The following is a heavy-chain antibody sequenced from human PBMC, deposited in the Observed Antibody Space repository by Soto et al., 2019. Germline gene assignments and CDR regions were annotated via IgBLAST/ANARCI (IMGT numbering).Heavy chain of an antibody. D-gene: IGHD2-21*02. CDR3: ARDRGGGMVVPTTESAFDV. CDR1: GFTFSVHS. Sequence: PGGSLRLSCAASGFTFSVHSMNWVRQAPGKGLEWVSFISSSGNTIYYADSVQGRFTISRDNDKTSLFLQMNSLRAEDTAVYYCARDRGGGMVVPTTESAFDVWGQGTLVTVSS. V-gene: IGHV3-48*01. CDR2: ISSSGNTI. J-gene: IGHJ3*01.